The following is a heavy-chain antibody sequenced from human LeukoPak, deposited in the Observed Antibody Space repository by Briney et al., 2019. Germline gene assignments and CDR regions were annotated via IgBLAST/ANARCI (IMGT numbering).Heavy chain of an antibody. V-gene: IGHV4-34*01. CDR2: INHSGST. D-gene: IGHD6-25*01. Sequence: SETLSPTCAVYGGSFSGYYWSWIRQPPGKGLEWIGEINHSGSTNYNPSLKSRVTISVDTSKNQFSLKLSSVTAADTAVYYCAGGWYGREFDYWGQGTLVTVSS. J-gene: IGHJ4*02. CDR3: AGGWYGREFDY. CDR1: GGSFSGYY.